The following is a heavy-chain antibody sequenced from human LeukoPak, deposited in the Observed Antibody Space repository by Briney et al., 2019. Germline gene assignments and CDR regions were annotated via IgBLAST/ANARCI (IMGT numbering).Heavy chain of an antibody. CDR2: VYYGGTT. CDR1: GDSISGYY. J-gene: IGHJ4*02. D-gene: IGHD3-16*01. V-gene: IGHV4-59*01. CDR3: ARGPLRGGFDF. Sequence: SETLSLTCTVSGDSISGYYWSWIQQPPGKGLEWIGYVYYGGTTNYNPSLNSRVTMSVDTSKSQFSLKLRSVTAADTALYYCARGPLRGGFDFWGQGNLVTVSS.